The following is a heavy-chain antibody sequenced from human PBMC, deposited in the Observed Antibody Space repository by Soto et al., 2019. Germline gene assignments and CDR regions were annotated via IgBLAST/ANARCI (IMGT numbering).Heavy chain of an antibody. J-gene: IGHJ4*02. CDR2: ISDSGST. V-gene: IGHV4-59*01. CDR3: ARGARKTHFHY. CDR1: GGSISRYY. Sequence: QVQLQESGPGLVKPSETLSLTCTVSGGSISRYYWSWIRQPPGKGLEWIGYISDSGSTNYNPSLKSRVTVSVDTSKNQFSLKLSSVTPADTAVYYCARGARKTHFHYWAQGTLVTVSS.